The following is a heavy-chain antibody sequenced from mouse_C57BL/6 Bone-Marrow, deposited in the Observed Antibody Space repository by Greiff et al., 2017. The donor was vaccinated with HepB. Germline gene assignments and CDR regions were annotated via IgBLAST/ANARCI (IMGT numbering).Heavy chain of an antibody. Sequence: EVQLVESGEGLVKPGGSLNLSCAASGFTFSSYAMSWVRQTPEKRLEWVAYISSGGDYIYYADTVKGRFTISRDNARNTLYLQMSSLKSEDTAMYYCTRDRDYGSSRYFDVWGTGTTVTVSS. CDR2: ISSGGDYI. J-gene: IGHJ1*03. CDR3: TRDRDYGSSRYFDV. V-gene: IGHV5-9-1*02. CDR1: GFTFSSYA. D-gene: IGHD1-1*01.